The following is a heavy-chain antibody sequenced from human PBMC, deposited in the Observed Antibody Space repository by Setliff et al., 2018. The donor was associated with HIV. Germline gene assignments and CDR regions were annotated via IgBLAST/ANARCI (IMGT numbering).Heavy chain of an antibody. CDR3: ARSSMSREPRRAFDI. Sequence: ASVKVSCKASGYTFTSYDINWVRQATGQGLEWMGWMNPNSGNTGYAQKFQGRVTMTRNTSISTAYMELSSLSSVTTADSAVYYCARSSMSREPRRAFDIWGQGTLVTVSS. CDR1: GYTFTSYD. D-gene: IGHD1-26*01. CDR2: MNPNSGNT. V-gene: IGHV1-8*02. J-gene: IGHJ3*02.